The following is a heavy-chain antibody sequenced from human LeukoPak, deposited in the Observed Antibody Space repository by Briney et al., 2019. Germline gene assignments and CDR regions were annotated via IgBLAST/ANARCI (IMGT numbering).Heavy chain of an antibody. V-gene: IGHV1-69*06. CDR2: IIPIFGTA. Sequence: SVKVSCKASGGTFSSYAISWVRQAPGQGLEWMGGIIPIFGTANYAQKFQGRVTITADKSTSTAYMELSSLRSEDTAVYYCARDPTAAGLTYYYMDVWGKGTTVTVSS. CDR1: GGTFSSYA. CDR3: ARDPTAAGLTYYYMDV. J-gene: IGHJ6*03. D-gene: IGHD6-13*01.